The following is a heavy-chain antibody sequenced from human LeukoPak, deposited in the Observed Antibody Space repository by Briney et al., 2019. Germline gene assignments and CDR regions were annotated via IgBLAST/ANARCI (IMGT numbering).Heavy chain of an antibody. CDR3: AKSKVVTTIPYYFDY. J-gene: IGHJ4*02. CDR2: ISWNSGSI. V-gene: IGHV3-9*01. CDR1: GFTFDDYA. Sequence: GGSLRLSCAASGFTFDDYAMHWVRQVSGKGLEWVSGISWNSGSIDYADSVKGRFTISRDNAKNSLYLQMNSLRVEDTALYYCAKSKVVTTIPYYFDYWGQGTLVTVSS. D-gene: IGHD2-21*02.